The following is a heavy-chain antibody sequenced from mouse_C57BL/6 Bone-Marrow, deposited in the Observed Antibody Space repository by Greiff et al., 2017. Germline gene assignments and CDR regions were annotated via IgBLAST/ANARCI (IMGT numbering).Heavy chain of an antibody. J-gene: IGHJ4*01. CDR2: IWGCGST. Sequence: VMLVESGPGLVAPSQSLSITCTVSGFSLTSYGVDWVRQPPGKGLEWLGVIWGCGSTNYNSALMSRLSICKDNSKSQVFLKMNSLQTDDTAMYYCAKSDPYGSSFYAMDYWGQGTSVTVSS. V-gene: IGHV2-9*01. CDR3: AKSDPYGSSFYAMDY. D-gene: IGHD1-1*01. CDR1: GFSLTSYG.